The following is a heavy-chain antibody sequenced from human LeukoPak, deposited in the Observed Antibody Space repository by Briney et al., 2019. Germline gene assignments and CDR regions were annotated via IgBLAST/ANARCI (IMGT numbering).Heavy chain of an antibody. CDR3: ARDYYDSSGFGAFDI. D-gene: IGHD3-22*01. CDR1: GYTFTVYF. V-gene: IGHV1-2*02. J-gene: IGHJ3*02. Sequence: ASVKVSFKASGYTFTVYFMHWVRQAPGQGLEWMGWINPNSGGTNYAQKFQGRVTMTRDTSISTAYMELSRLRSDDTAVYYCARDYYDSSGFGAFDIWGQGTMVTVSS. CDR2: INPNSGGT.